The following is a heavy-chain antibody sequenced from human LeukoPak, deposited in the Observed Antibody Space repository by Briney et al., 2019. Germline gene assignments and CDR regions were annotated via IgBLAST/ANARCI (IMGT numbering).Heavy chain of an antibody. J-gene: IGHJ4*02. CDR2: INPSGGST. V-gene: IGHV1-46*01. Sequence: ASVKVSCKASGGTFSSYAISWVRQAPGQGLEWMGIINPSGGSTSYAQKFQGRVTMTRDTSTSTVYMELSSLRSEDTAVYYCARDLRGYSNYYYFDYWGQGTLVTVSS. CDR3: ARDLRGYSNYYYFDY. CDR1: GGTFSSYA. D-gene: IGHD4-11*01.